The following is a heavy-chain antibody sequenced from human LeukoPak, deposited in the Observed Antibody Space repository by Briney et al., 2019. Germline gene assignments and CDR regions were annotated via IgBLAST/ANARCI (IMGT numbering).Heavy chain of an antibody. CDR2: INPSGGST. D-gene: IGHD1-20*01. J-gene: IGHJ4*02. CDR1: GGTFTSYY. V-gene: IGHV1-46*01. CDR3: ARGGGFITSAFDY. Sequence: GASVKVSCKASGGTFTSYYMHWVRQAPGQGLEWMGIINPSGGSTSYAQKLQGRVTMTTDTSTSTAYMELRSLRSDDTAVYYCARGGGFITSAFDYWGQGTLVTVSS.